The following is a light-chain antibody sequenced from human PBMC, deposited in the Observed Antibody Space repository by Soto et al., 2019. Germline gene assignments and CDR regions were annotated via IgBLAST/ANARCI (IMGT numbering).Light chain of an antibody. CDR3: QQRSDWPLT. CDR2: DGS. CDR1: QSVSSY. Sequence: EIVLTQSPATLSLSPGETATLSCRTSQSVSSYLAWYQQKPGQAPRLLIYDGSNRATGIPARFSGSGSGTDFTLTISSLEPEDFAVYYCQQRSDWPLTFGGGTKVEIE. J-gene: IGKJ4*01. V-gene: IGKV3-11*01.